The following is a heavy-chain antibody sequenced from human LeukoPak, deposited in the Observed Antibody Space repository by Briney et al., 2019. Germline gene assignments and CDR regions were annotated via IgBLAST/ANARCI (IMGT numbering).Heavy chain of an antibody. CDR2: TSSSGTTT. V-gene: IGHV3-48*03. Sequence: GGSLRLSCVASGFNFPDYEMNWVRQAPGKGLEWVSYTSSSGTTTFYADSVKGRFTISRDNAKNSLFLQLSSLRAEDTAVYYCVRDASVVDGSGDPLGLWGQGTLVAVSS. J-gene: IGHJ4*02. CDR3: VRDASVVDGSGDPLGL. CDR1: GFNFPDYE. D-gene: IGHD3-22*01.